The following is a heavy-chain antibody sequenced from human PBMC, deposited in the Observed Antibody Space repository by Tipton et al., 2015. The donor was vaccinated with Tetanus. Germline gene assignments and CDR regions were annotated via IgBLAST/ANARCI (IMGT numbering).Heavy chain of an antibody. D-gene: IGHD2-15*01. J-gene: IGHJ5*02. CDR3: ARGPSVAYCSGGSCPVWFDP. CDR1: GGSISSYY. CDR2: IYYSGST. Sequence: LRLSCTVSGGSISSYYWSWIRQPPGKGLEWIGYIYYSGSTNYNPSLKSRVTISVDTSKNQFSLKLSPVTAADTAVYYCARGPSVAYCSGGSCPVWFDPWGQGILVTVSS. V-gene: IGHV4-59*01.